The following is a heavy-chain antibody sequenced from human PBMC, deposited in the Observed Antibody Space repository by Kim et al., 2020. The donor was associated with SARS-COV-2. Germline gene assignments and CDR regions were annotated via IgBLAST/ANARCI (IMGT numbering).Heavy chain of an antibody. V-gene: IGHV3-30*02. Sequence: DSVKGPFTISRDNSKNTVYLQMNSLRAEDTAVYYCAKVEYYHSPYYYGMDVWGQGTTVTVSS. CDR3: AKVEYYHSPYYYGMDV. J-gene: IGHJ6*02. D-gene: IGHD1-26*01.